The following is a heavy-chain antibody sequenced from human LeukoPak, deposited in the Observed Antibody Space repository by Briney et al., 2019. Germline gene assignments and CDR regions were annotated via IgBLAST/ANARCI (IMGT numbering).Heavy chain of an antibody. Sequence: GGSLRLSCAASGFPLSSQVLSWVRQAPGKGLEWIAYINHNGEAIYYPDFVKGRFIISRDNAKNSLFLQMNDLRDEDTAVYYCARDYDWAFDFWGQGTRVTVSS. D-gene: IGHD3-9*01. CDR2: INHNGEAI. J-gene: IGHJ4*02. CDR1: GFPLSSQV. V-gene: IGHV3-48*02. CDR3: ARDYDWAFDF.